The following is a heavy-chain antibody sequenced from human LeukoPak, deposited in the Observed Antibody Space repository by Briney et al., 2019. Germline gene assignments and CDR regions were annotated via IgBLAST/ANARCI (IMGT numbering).Heavy chain of an antibody. CDR2: INPNSGGT. Sequence: ASVKVSCKASGYTFTGYYMHWVRQAPGQGLEWMGWINPNSGGTNYAQKFQGRVTMTRDTSISTAYMELGRLRSDDTAVYYCARVLYCSSTSCPYFDYWGQGTLVTVSS. V-gene: IGHV1-2*02. CDR3: ARVLYCSSTSCPYFDY. CDR1: GYTFTGYY. J-gene: IGHJ4*02. D-gene: IGHD2-2*01.